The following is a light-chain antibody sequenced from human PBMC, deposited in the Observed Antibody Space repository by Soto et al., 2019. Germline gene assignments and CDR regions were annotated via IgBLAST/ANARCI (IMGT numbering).Light chain of an antibody. J-gene: IGKJ4*01. V-gene: IGKV1-33*01. CDR1: QDISNY. Sequence: DIQMTQSPSSLSASVGDRITITCQASQDISNYLNWYQQKPGKAPKLLIYGASNLETGVPSRFSGSXSGTDFTFTIXSLQPEDTATYYCQHYDSLPLTFGGGTEVEVK. CDR3: QHYDSLPLT. CDR2: GAS.